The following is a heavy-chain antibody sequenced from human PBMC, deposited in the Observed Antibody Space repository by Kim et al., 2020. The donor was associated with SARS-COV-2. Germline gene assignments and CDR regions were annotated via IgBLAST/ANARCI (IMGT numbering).Heavy chain of an antibody. J-gene: IGHJ4*02. V-gene: IGHV3-33*06. CDR2: IWSDGTST. CDR1: GFSFSSYG. Sequence: GGSLRLSCVASGFSFSSYGIHWVRQAPGKGLEWVAVIWSDGTSTDYADSVKGRFTISRDNSKNTLSLQMNSLRAEDTAFYYCVKNKPGAGFDYWGQGTLAT. CDR3: VKNKPGAGFDY.